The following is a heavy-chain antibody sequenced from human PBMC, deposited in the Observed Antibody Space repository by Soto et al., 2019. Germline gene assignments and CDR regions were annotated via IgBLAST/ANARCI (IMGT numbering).Heavy chain of an antibody. V-gene: IGHV3-64D*06. CDR2: ISSNGGST. CDR1: GFTFRSYA. J-gene: IGHJ4*02. D-gene: IGHD1-26*01. CDR3: VKGWELLTYFDC. Sequence: GGSLRLSCSASGFTFRSYAMHWVRQAPGEGLEYVSGISSNGGSTYYADSVRGRFTISRDNYKNTPNLQMSSLRAEDTAVYYCVKGWELLTYFDCWGQGTQVTVSS.